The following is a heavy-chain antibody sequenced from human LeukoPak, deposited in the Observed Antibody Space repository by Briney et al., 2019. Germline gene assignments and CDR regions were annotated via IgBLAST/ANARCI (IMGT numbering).Heavy chain of an antibody. CDR2: IYHSGTG. D-gene: IGHD3-22*01. Sequence: SETLSLTCRVSGGSISSVYYYWGWIRQPPGKGLEWIGSIYHSGTGFYNPSLKSRVILSVDTSNNQFSLNLRSVTASDTAIYYCSRQNYYNASGFPPFDDWGQRTLVTVSS. CDR1: GGSISSVYYY. J-gene: IGHJ4*02. V-gene: IGHV4-39*01. CDR3: SRQNYYNASGFPPFDD.